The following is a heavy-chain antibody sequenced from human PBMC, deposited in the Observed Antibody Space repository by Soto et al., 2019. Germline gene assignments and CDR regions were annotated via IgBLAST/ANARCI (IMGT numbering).Heavy chain of an antibody. V-gene: IGHV1-46*03. CDR3: ARGVMITFGGVIPRTPTFTFDP. J-gene: IGHJ5*02. CDR2: INPSGGST. Sequence: ASVKVSCKASGYTFTSYYMHWVRQAPGKGLEWMGIINPSGGSTSYAQKFQGRVTMTRDTSTSTVYMELGSLRSEDTAVYYCARGVMITFGGVIPRTPTFTFDPWGQGTLVTVSS. D-gene: IGHD3-16*02. CDR1: GYTFTSYY.